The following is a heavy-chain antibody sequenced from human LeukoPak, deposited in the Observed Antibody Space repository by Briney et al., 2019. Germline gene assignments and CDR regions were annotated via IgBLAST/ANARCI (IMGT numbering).Heavy chain of an antibody. D-gene: IGHD5-18*01. Sequence: GGSLTLLCTPSVFLFSDCYMIWMPEAPGKGLEWLSYISGSTTTIYYADSVKGRFAISRDNARSALYLQMNSLRAEDTAVYYCGRDRGYSYGLDAFDIWGQGTMVTVSS. V-gene: IGHV3-11*01. CDR3: GRDRGYSYGLDAFDI. CDR1: VFLFSDCY. CDR2: ISGSTTTI. J-gene: IGHJ3*02.